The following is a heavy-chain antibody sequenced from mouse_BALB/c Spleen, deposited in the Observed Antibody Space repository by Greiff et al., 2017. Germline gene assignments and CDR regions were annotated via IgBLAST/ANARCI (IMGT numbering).Heavy chain of an antibody. J-gene: IGHJ3*01. D-gene: IGHD2-10*02. Sequence: QVQLQQPGAELVKPGASVKLSCTASGYTFTSYWMHWVKQRPGQGLEWIGEIDPSDSYTNYNQKFKGKATLTVDKSSSTAYMQLSSLTSEDSAVYYSARSGYGNYWFAYWGQGTLVTVSA. V-gene: IGHV1-69*02. CDR3: ARSGYGNYWFAY. CDR2: IDPSDSYT. CDR1: GYTFTSYW.